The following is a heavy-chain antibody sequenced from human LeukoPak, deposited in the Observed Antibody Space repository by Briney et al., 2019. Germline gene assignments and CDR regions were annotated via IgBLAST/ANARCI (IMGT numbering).Heavy chain of an antibody. J-gene: IGHJ4*02. Sequence: PGGSLRLSCVASGFTFSSYAMIGVRQAPGKGLEWVSGISITGGSTYYTDSVKGRFTISRDNSKNTLYLQMNSLRVEDTAVYYCATLSVAAGDWDDDFWGQGTLLTVSS. V-gene: IGHV3-23*01. CDR2: ISITGGST. CDR1: GFTFSSYA. D-gene: IGHD6-13*01. CDR3: ATLSVAAGDWDDDF.